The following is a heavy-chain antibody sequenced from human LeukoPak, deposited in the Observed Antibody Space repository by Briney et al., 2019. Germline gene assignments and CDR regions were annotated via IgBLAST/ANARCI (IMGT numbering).Heavy chain of an antibody. CDR2: ISSSGTTI. J-gene: IGHJ4*02. CDR3: AKELSSGWGYKDFDY. CDR1: GFSFSNYC. V-gene: IGHV3-48*01. D-gene: IGHD6-19*01. Sequence: PGGSLRLSCAASGFSFSNYCMNWVRQAPGKGLEWVSYISSSGTTIYYADSVKGRFTISRDNSKNTLYLQMNSLRAEDTAVYYCAKELSSGWGYKDFDYWGQGTLVTVSS.